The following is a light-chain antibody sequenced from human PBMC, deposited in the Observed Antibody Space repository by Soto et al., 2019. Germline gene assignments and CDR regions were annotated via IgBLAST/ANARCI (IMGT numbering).Light chain of an antibody. CDR3: QPRSNLPLN. J-gene: IGKJ2*01. Sequence: EIVWTQAPATMSLSPGERATLSCRARQSCNCYLAWYPQLPGHAPRPLIYDASNRATGIPARFSGSGSGTDFTVTISSLEQDDFAVYYCQPRSNLPLNFGQETNLDIK. V-gene: IGKV3-11*01. CDR2: DAS. CDR1: QSCNCY.